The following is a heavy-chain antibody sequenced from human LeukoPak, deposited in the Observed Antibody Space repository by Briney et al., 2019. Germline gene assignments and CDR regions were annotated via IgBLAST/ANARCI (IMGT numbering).Heavy chain of an antibody. CDR1: GFKFDDYG. CDR2: ISSLSGTI. D-gene: IGHD3-16*01. CDR3: VRDQGGAVSY. J-gene: IGHJ4*02. V-gene: IGHV3-48*01. Sequence: PGGSLRLSCTASGFKFDDYGMTWVRQAPGKGLEWVSYISSLSGTINYADSVKGRFIISRDNAKNSMFLQMNSLRAEDTAVYYCVRDQGGAVSYWGQGTLVTVSS.